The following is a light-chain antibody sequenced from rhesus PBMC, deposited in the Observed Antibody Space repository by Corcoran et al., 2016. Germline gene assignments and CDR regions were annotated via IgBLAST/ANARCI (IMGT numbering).Light chain of an antibody. CDR1: SSDIGGYNY. J-gene: IGLJ1*01. CDR2: EAS. V-gene: IGLV2-32*02. CDR3: SSYAGSNTYI. Sequence: QAALTQPRSVSGSPGQSVTISCTGTSSDIGGYNYVSWYQQHPGTAPKLMIYEASKRPSGVSDRFSGSKSGNTASLTISGLQAEDEADYYCSSYAGSNTYIFGAGTRLTVL.